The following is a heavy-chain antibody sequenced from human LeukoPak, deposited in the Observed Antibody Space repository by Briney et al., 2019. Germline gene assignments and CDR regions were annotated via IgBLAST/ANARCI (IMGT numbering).Heavy chain of an antibody. J-gene: IGHJ4*02. V-gene: IGHV3-7*01. CDR2: IKEDGSEK. CDR3: VKSQH. Sequence: GGSLRLSCAASGFIFSNYWMSWVRQAPGKGLEWVANIKEDGSEKYYVDSVKGRFTISRDNADNSLYLQMNSLRTEDTAVYYCVKSQHWGQGTLVTVSS. CDR1: GFIFSNYW.